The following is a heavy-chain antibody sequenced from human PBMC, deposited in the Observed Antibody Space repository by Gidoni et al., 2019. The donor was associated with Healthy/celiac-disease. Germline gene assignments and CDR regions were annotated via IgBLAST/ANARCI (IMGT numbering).Heavy chain of an antibody. CDR1: GGSISSSSYY. V-gene: IGHV4-39*07. CDR2: IYYSGST. D-gene: IGHD1-26*01. J-gene: IGHJ4*02. CDR3: ARVGARDGYNFDY. Sequence: QLQLQESGPGLVKPSETLSLTCTVSGGSISSSSYYWGWIRQPPGKGLEWIGSIYYSGSTYYNPSLKSRVTISVDTSKNQFSLKLSSVTAADTAVYYCARVGARDGYNFDYWGQGTLVTVSS.